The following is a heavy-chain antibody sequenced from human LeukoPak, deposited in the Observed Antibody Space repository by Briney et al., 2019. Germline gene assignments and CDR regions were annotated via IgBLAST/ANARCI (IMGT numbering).Heavy chain of an antibody. J-gene: IGHJ4*02. Sequence: GRSLRLSCAASGFTFDDYAMHWVRQAPGKGLEWVSGISWNSGSIGYADSVKGRFTISRDNAKNSLYLQMNSLRAEDTAVYYCARLTGGPDYWGQGTLVTVSS. CDR1: GFTFDDYA. CDR3: ARLTGGPDY. D-gene: IGHD7-27*01. CDR2: ISWNSGSI. V-gene: IGHV3-9*01.